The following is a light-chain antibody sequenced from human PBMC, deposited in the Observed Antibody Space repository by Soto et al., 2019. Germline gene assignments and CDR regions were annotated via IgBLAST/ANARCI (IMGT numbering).Light chain of an antibody. J-gene: IGLJ2*01. CDR2: EVI. V-gene: IGLV2-8*01. CDR1: SSDVGGYNY. CDR3: SSYAGSNNLHVL. Sequence: QSALTQPASVSGSPGQSITISCTGTSSDVGGYNYVSWYQQHPGKAPKFMIYEVIKRPSGVPDRFSGSKSGNTASLTVSGLQAEDEADYYCSSYAGSNNLHVLFGGGTKLTVL.